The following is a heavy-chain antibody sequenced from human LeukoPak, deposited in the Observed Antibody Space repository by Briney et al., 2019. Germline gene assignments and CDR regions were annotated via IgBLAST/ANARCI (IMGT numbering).Heavy chain of an antibody. D-gene: IGHD3-22*01. CDR1: GGSFTFTSHA. CDR2: IIPIYGSA. CDR3: GWFFYDNSGDAFDI. Sequence: WVKVSCKASGGSFTFTSHAISWVRQAPGQGLEWMGGIIPIYGSATYAQKFQGRVTITSDESTRTVYMELSSLRPEDSAVHYCGWFFYDNSGDAFDIWGPGTMVTVSS. V-gene: IGHV1-69*01. J-gene: IGHJ3*02.